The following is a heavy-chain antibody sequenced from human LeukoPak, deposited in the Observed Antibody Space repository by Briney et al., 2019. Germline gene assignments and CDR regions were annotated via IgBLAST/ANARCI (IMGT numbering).Heavy chain of an antibody. CDR3: AKELVGSGYAD. CDR1: GFTFSSYG. J-gene: IGHJ4*02. CDR2: ISYDGSNK. D-gene: IGHD5-12*01. Sequence: PGRSLRLSCAASGFTFSSYGMHWVRQAPGTGLEWVAVISYDGSNKYYADSVKGRFTISRDNSKNTVYLQMNSLRAEDTAVYYCAKELVGSGYADWGQGTLVTVSS. V-gene: IGHV3-30*18.